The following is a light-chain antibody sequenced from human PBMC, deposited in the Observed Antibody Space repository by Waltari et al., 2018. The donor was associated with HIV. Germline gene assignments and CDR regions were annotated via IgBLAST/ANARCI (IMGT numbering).Light chain of an antibody. J-gene: IGLJ1*01. CDR1: SPHIESNP. CDR3: AAWDDSLNAYV. CDR2: SNN. Sequence: QSVLTQPPSASGTPGQRVTVSCSGSSPHIESNPVNRYQHLPKTAPKLLIYSNNQRPSGVPDRFSGSKSGTSASLAISGLQSEDEADYYCAAWDDSLNAYVFGTGTKVTVL. V-gene: IGLV1-44*01.